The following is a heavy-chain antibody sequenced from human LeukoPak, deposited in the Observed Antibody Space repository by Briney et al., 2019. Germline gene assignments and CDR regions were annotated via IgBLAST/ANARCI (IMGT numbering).Heavy chain of an antibody. J-gene: IGHJ4*02. CDR1: GYTFTSYA. D-gene: IGHD6-19*01. CDR2: IIPIFGTA. V-gene: IGHV1-69*13. CDR3: ARGYSSGWKTYYFDY. Sequence: SVKVSCKASGYTFTSYAISWVRQAPGQGLEWMGGIIPIFGTANYAQKFQGRVTITADESTSTAYMELSSLRSEDTAVYYCARGYSSGWKTYYFDYWGQGTLVTVSS.